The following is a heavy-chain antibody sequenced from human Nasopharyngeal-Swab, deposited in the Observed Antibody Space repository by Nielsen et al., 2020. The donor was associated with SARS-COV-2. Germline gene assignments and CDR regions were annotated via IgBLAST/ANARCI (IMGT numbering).Heavy chain of an antibody. J-gene: IGHJ4*02. D-gene: IGHD1-26*01. CDR3: ARRTEYRASYYLGGYFDY. CDR1: GVSISSSNYY. CDR2: LYYSGFT. V-gene: IGHV4-39*01. Sequence: SETLSLTCSVSGVSISSSNYYWVWIRQPPGKGLEWIAGLYYSGFTYYNPSLKSRVTISVDTSKNQISLKLSSVTAADTAVYYCARRTEYRASYYLGGYFDYWGQGTLVTVSS.